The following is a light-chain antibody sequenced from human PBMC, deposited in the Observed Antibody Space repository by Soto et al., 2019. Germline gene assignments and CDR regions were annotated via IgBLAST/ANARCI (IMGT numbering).Light chain of an antibody. CDR1: QSVTNN. J-gene: IGKJ4*01. V-gene: IGKV3-15*01. CDR2: GAS. Sequence: VMTQSPATLSVSPGERVTLSCRASQSVTNNLAWYQQKPGQAPRLLIYGASTRATGFPARFSSSGSGTEFTLAISSLQSEDFAIYHCRQYNDWPLTFGGGTKVDIK. CDR3: RQYNDWPLT.